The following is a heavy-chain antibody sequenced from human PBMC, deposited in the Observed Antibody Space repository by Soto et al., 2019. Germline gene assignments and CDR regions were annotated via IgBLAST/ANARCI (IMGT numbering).Heavy chain of an antibody. CDR2: IYYSGST. CDR3: ATYSTADPPIKYFQH. J-gene: IGHJ1*01. CDR1: GGSISSYY. V-gene: IGHV4-59*08. Sequence: PSETLSLTCTVSGGSISSYYWSWIRQPPGKGLEWIGYIYYSGSTNYNPSLKSRVTISVDTSKNQFSLKLSSVTAADTAVYYCATYSTADPPIKYFQHWGQGTLVTVSS. D-gene: IGHD5-18*01.